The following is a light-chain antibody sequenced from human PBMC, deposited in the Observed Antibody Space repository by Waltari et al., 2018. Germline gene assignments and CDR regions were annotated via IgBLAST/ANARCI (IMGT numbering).Light chain of an antibody. CDR1: TGDAWTYNL. Sequence: QSALTQPASVSGSPGQSITISCTGTTGDAWTYNLVSWYQQHPGKAPKLIIFDGTKRPSGGSNRFFASKSGNTASLTISVLQADDEADYHCCSYVSNTYVFGTGTKVTVL. CDR3: CSYVSNTYV. J-gene: IGLJ1*01. V-gene: IGLV2-23*01. CDR2: DGT.